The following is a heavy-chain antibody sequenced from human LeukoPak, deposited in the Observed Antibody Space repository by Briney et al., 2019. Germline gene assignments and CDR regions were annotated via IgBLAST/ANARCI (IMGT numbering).Heavy chain of an antibody. CDR1: GGTFSSYA. CDR2: IIPIFGTA. V-gene: IGHV1-69*13. CDR3: ARGGIFGVVRISGNWFDP. J-gene: IGHJ5*02. Sequence: GASVKVSCKASGGTFSSYAISWVRQAPGQGLEWMGGIIPIFGTANYAQKFQGRVTITADESTSTAYMELSSLRSEDTAVYYCARGGIFGVVRISGNWFDPWGQGTLVTVSS. D-gene: IGHD3-3*01.